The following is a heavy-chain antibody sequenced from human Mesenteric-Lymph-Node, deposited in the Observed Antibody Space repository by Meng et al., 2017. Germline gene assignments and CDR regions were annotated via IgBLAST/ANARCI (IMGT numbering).Heavy chain of an antibody. J-gene: IGHJ6*02. CDR3: AKEGYCTNGVCGSRYGMDV. CDR2: IDSSSSYR. D-gene: IGHD2-8*01. V-gene: IGHV3-21*04. CDR1: GFTFSSYS. Sequence: GESLKISCVVSGFTFSSYSMSWVRQAPGKGLEWVSSIDSSSSYRYYADSVKGRFTISRDNAKNSLYLQMNSLRAEDTAVYYCAKEGYCTNGVCGSRYGMDVWGQGTTVTVSS.